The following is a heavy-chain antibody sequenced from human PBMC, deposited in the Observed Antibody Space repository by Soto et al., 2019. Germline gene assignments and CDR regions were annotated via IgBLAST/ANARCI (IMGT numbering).Heavy chain of an antibody. CDR1: GYSISSGYY. Sequence: PSETLSLTCAVSGYSISSGYYWGWIRQPPGKGLEWIGSIYHSGSTYYNPSLKSRVTISVDASKNQFSLKLSSVTAADTAVYYCASIYGGKGKGPENNWFDPWGQGTLVT. CDR2: IYHSGST. CDR3: ASIYGGKGKGPENNWFDP. D-gene: IGHD4-17*01. V-gene: IGHV4-38-2*01. J-gene: IGHJ5*02.